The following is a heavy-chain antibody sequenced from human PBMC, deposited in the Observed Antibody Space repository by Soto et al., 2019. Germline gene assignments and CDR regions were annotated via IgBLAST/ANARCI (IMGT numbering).Heavy chain of an antibody. J-gene: IGHJ4*02. Sequence: LRLSCAASGFTFSDYYMSWIRQAPGKGLEWVSYISSSSSYTNYADSVKGRFTISRDNAKNSLYLQMNSLRAEDTAVYYCARDRRSNGVDYWGQGTLVTVSS. V-gene: IGHV3-11*06. D-gene: IGHD7-27*01. CDR1: GFTFSDYY. CDR2: ISSSSSYT. CDR3: ARDRRSNGVDY.